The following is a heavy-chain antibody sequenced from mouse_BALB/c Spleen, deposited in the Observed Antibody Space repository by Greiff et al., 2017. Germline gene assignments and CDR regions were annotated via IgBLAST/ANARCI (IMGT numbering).Heavy chain of an antibody. D-gene: IGHD2-1*01. V-gene: IGHV2-9*02. CDR1: GFSLTSYG. J-gene: IGHJ4*01. CDR3: ASSGNYEAMDY. CDR2: IWAGGST. Sequence: QVQLKESGPGLVAPSQSLSITCTVSGFSLTSYGVHWVRQPPGKGLEWLGVIWAGGSTNYNSALMSRLSISKDNSKSQFFLKMNSLQTDDTAMYYCASSGNYEAMDYWGQGTSVTVSS.